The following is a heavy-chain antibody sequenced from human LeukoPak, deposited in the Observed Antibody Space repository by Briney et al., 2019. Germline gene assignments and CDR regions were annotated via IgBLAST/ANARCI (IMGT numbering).Heavy chain of an antibody. CDR1: KFPFNYYA. CDR3: AKVGSTNYDSSGYYDY. CDR2: ISGSGGST. V-gene: IGHV3-23*01. D-gene: IGHD3-22*01. J-gene: IGHJ4*02. Sequence: PWGALRLSCAASKFPFNYYAMSWVRPAPGKGLEWASAISGSGGSTYYADSVKGRFTISRDTSKNTLYLQMNSLRAEDTAVYYCAKVGSTNYDSSGYYDYWGQGTLVTVSS.